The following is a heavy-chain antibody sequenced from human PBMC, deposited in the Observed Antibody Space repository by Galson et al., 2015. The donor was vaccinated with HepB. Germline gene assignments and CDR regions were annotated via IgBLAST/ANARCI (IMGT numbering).Heavy chain of an antibody. J-gene: IGHJ3*01. CDR3: AKGIYSLDAFNF. Sequence: SLRLSCAASGFTFSSYAMSWVRQAPGKGLEWVSSISDSGGRIYYADSVRGRFTISRDNSQNTLYLEMNSLRAEDTAVYYCAKGIYSLDAFNFWGQGTMVTVSS. V-gene: IGHV3-23*01. CDR2: ISDSGGRI. CDR1: GFTFSSYA. D-gene: IGHD3-3*02.